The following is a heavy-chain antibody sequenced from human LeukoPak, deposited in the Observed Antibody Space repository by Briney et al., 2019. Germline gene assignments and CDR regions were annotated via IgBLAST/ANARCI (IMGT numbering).Heavy chain of an antibody. J-gene: IGHJ4*02. CDR1: GGTFISYA. CDR2: IIPILGIA. CDR3: ARVVAGRLDY. V-gene: IGHV1-69*04. D-gene: IGHD6-19*01. Sequence: GASVKVSCKASGGTFISYAISWVRQAPGQGLEWMGRIIPILGIANYAQKFQGRVTITADKSTSTAYMELSSLRSEDTAVYYCARVVAGRLDYWGQGTLVTVSS.